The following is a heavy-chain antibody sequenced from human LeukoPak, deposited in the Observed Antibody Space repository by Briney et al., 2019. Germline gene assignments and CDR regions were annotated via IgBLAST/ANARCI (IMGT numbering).Heavy chain of an antibody. Sequence: PGGSLRLSCAASGFSFSSYWMSWVRQAPGKGLEWVSSISSSSSYIYSADSVKGRFTISRDNAKNSLYLQMNSLRAEDTAVYYCASLGYCSGGSCLPFDYWGQGTLVTVSS. CDR2: ISSSSSYI. J-gene: IGHJ4*02. CDR1: GFSFSSYW. D-gene: IGHD2-15*01. V-gene: IGHV3-21*01. CDR3: ASLGYCSGGSCLPFDY.